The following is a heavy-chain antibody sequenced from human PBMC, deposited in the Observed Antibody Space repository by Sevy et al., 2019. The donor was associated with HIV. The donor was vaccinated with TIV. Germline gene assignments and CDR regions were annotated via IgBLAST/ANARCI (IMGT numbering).Heavy chain of an antibody. CDR1: GFTFSNSY. V-gene: IGHV3-11*01. D-gene: IGHD3-10*01. CDR2: ISSRGSTI. Sequence: GGSLRLSCEASGFTFSNSYMSWLRQSPGKGLEWVSYISSRGSTIYYAESVKGRFTISRDNAKNSLYLQMNGLRDDDTAVYYCARDLVVIYGSGNYSNYGMDIWGQGTTVTVSS. CDR3: ARDLVVIYGSGNYSNYGMDI. J-gene: IGHJ6*02.